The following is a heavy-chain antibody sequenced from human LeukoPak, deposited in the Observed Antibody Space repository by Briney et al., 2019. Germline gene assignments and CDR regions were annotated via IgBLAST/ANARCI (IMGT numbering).Heavy chain of an antibody. CDR2: IRSKANSYAT. J-gene: IGHJ4*02. V-gene: IGHV3-73*01. CDR3: TSFNYYDSSGEGY. CDR1: GFTFSGSA. Sequence: GGSLRLSCAASGFTFSGSAMHWVRQASGKGLEWVGRIRSKANSYATAYAASVKGRFTISRDDSKNTAYLQMNSLKTEDTAVYYCTSFNYYDSSGEGYWGQGTLVTVSS. D-gene: IGHD3-22*01.